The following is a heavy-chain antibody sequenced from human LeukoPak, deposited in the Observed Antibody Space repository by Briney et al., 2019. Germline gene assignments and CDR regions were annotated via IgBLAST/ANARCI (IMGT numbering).Heavy chain of an antibody. CDR1: GFSFSDHR. V-gene: IGHV3-30*18. CDR2: ISWDVNEK. Sequence: GGSLRLSCAASGFSFSDHRMHWVRQAPGKGLEWVGMISWDVNEKHYGDSVKGRFTISRDNSKNTLYLQMNSLTTEDTAVYRCEKEGGTTGWLTTDYWGQGTVISVSA. D-gene: IGHD1-1*01. CDR3: EKEGGTTGWLTTDY. J-gene: IGHJ4*01.